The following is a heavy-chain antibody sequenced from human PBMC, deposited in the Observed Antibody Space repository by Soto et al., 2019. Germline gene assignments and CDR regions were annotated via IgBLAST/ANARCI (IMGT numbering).Heavy chain of an antibody. Sequence: SGPTLVNPTQTLTLTCTFSGFSLSTSGEAVGWIRQPPGKALEWLALTYWSDERHSSPSLKSRLTITKDTSKNQVVLTMTNMDPVDTATYYCAHRRGGTFDYWGQGTLLTVSS. CDR1: GFSLSTSGEA. CDR2: TYWSDER. D-gene: IGHD1-26*01. V-gene: IGHV2-5*01. CDR3: AHRRGGTFDY. J-gene: IGHJ4*02.